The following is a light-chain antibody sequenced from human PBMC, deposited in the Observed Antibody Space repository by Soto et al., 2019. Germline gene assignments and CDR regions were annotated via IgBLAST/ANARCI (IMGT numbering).Light chain of an antibody. CDR3: QQYKNWPKT. Sequence: EIVMTQSPATLSVSPGERATLSCRARQSVSSKLAWYQQKPGQAPRLLIYGASTRATGIPARFSGSGSGTEFTLTILSLQSEEFAVYYCQQYKNWPKTFGQGTKVEIE. CDR1: QSVSSK. V-gene: IGKV3-15*01. J-gene: IGKJ1*01. CDR2: GAS.